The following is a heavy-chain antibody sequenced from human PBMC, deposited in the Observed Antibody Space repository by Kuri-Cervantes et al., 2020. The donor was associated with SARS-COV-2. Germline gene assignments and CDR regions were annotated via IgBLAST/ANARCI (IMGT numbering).Heavy chain of an antibody. CDR3: ARPYCTTTTCYDGTFDS. J-gene: IGHJ4*02. CDR2: TIPLFGTT. Sequence: SVTVSCKASGGTFSSYAVTWVRQSPGQGLEWMGRTIPLFGTTIYAQKFQGRVILTADKSTNTAYMELSSLRSEDTAIYYCARPYCTTTTCYDGTFDSWGQGTLVT. V-gene: IGHV1-69*06. D-gene: IGHD2-2*01. CDR1: GGTFSSYA.